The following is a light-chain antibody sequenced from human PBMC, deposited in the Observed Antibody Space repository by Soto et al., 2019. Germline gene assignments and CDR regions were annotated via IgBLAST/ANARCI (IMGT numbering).Light chain of an antibody. V-gene: IGLV1-44*01. CDR2: TNN. CDR1: STNIGRNS. CDR3: CSYAGSSTYV. J-gene: IGLJ1*01. Sequence: QSVLTQPPSASGTPGQRVSISCSGSSTNIGRNSISWYQNLPGTAPKLLIYTNNQRPSGVPARFSGSKSGTSASLAISGLQSEDEADYFCCSYAGSSTYVFGTGTKLTVL.